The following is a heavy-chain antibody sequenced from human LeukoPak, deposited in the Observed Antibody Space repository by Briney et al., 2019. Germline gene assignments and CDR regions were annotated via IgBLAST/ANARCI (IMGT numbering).Heavy chain of an antibody. Sequence: GGSLRLSCAASGLTFSSHWMHWVRQAPGKGLVWVSRITNDGSSTTYADSVKGRFTISRDNAKNMLYLQVNSLRAEDTAVYYCAKLHNLNCDYWGLGTLATVSS. V-gene: IGHV3-74*01. J-gene: IGHJ4*02. CDR2: ITNDGSST. D-gene: IGHD1-14*01. CDR1: GLTFSSHW. CDR3: AKLHNLNCDY.